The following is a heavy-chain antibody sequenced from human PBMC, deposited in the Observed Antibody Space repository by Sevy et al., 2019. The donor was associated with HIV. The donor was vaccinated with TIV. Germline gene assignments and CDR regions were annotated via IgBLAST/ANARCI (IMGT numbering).Heavy chain of an antibody. J-gene: IGHJ4*02. D-gene: IGHD3-22*01. CDR3: TRGYYYDSSGYSDY. CDR1: GFTFGDYA. CDR2: IRSKDYGGAT. V-gene: IGHV3-49*03. Sequence: GGSPRLSCTGSGFTFGDYAMSWFRQAPGMGLEWVGFIRSKDYGGATEYAASVKGRFTISRDDSKSIADLQMNSLKTEDTAVYYCTRGYYYDSSGYSDYWGQGTLVTVS.